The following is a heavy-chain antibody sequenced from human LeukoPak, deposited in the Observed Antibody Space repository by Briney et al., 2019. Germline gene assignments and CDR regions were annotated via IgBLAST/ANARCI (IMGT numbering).Heavy chain of an antibody. CDR3: ARVGAYSGYNAFDI. V-gene: IGHV3-64*01. CDR2: ISSNGGST. CDR1: GFTFSSYA. J-gene: IGHJ3*02. D-gene: IGHD5-12*01. Sequence: GGSLRLSCAASGFTFSSYAMHWVRQAPGKGLEYVSAISSNGGSTYYANSVKGRFTISRDNSKNTLYLQMGSLRAEDMAVYYCARVGAYSGYNAFDIWGQGTMVTVSS.